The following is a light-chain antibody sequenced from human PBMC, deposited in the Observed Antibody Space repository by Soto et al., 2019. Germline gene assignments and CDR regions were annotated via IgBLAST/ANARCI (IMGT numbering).Light chain of an antibody. J-gene: IGLJ2*01. Sequence: QSVLTQPASVSGSPGQSITISCTGTSSDVGNYNLVSWYQQYPGKAPKLLLYEVTKRASGVSNRFSGSKSGNTASLTISGLQAEDEAEYYCCSYAGITAPVVFGGGTKLTVL. CDR3: CSYAGITAPVV. CDR1: SSDVGNYNL. V-gene: IGLV2-23*02. CDR2: EVT.